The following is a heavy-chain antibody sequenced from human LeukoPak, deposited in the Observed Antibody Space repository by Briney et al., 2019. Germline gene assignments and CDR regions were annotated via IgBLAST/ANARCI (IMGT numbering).Heavy chain of an antibody. V-gene: IGHV1-69*04. CDR3: AREIRYCSGGSCPTHWFDP. CDR1: GGTFSSYA. CDR2: IIPILGIA. D-gene: IGHD2-15*01. J-gene: IGHJ5*02. Sequence: SVKVSCKASGGTFSSYAISWVRQAPGQGLERMGRIIPILGIANYAQKFQGRVTITADKSTSTAYMELSSLRSEDTAVYYCAREIRYCSGGSCPTHWFDPWGQGTLVTVSS.